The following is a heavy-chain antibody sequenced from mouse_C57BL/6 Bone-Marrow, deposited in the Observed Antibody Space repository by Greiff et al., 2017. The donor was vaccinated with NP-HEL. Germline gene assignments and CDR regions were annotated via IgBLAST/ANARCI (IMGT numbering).Heavy chain of an antibody. Sequence: QVQLQQSGAELARPGASVKLSCKASGYTFTSYGISWVKQRTGQGLEWIGEIYPRSGNTYYNEKFKGKATLTADKSSSTAYMELRSLTSEDSAVYFCGPYYYGSSPPFAYWGQGTLVTVSA. V-gene: IGHV1-81*01. J-gene: IGHJ3*01. D-gene: IGHD1-1*01. CDR1: GYTFTSYG. CDR3: GPYYYGSSPPFAY. CDR2: IYPRSGNT.